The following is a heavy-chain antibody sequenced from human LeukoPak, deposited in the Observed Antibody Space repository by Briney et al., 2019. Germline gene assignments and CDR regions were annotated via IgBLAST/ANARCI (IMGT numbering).Heavy chain of an antibody. CDR3: AKAPQLGWLRFDY. D-gene: IGHD5-12*01. V-gene: IGHV3-23*01. CDR1: GLTYCRFD. Sequence: GGSLRLSCAASGLTYCRFDMNRLPPATGKGVEWGSTISGSGDNTSYADSVKGRFTISTDKSKNTVYLQMNSLRAGDTAIYYCAKAPQLGWLRFDYWGQGTLVTVSS. J-gene: IGHJ4*02. CDR2: ISGSGDNT.